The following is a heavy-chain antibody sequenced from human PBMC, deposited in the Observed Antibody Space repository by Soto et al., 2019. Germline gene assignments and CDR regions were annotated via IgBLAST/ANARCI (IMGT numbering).Heavy chain of an antibody. J-gene: IGHJ6*02. CDR1: GGTFSSYT. CDR3: ARGALTTLAYYYGMDV. V-gene: IGHV1-69*13. Sequence: SVKVSCKASGGTFSSYTMSWVRQAPGQGLEWMGGIIPIFGTTTYAHKFQGRVTITADESTSTVYMELSSLRGEDAAVYYCARGALTTLAYYYGMDVWGQGTTVTVSS. CDR2: IIPIFGTT. D-gene: IGHD4-4*01.